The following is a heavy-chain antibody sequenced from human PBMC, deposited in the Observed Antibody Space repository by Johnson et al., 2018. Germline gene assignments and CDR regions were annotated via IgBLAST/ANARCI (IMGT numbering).Heavy chain of an antibody. CDR3: AREDIVVVPAANYGMDV. V-gene: IGHV3-33*01. CDR2: IWYDGSNK. CDR1: GFTFSSYG. Sequence: VQLLETGGGVVQPGRSLRLSCAASGFTFSSYGMHWVRQAPGKGLEWVAVIWYDGSNKYYADSVKGRFTISRDNSKNTLYLQMKSLRAEDTAVYYCAREDIVVVPAANYGMDVWGQGTTVTVSS. J-gene: IGHJ6*02. D-gene: IGHD2-2*01.